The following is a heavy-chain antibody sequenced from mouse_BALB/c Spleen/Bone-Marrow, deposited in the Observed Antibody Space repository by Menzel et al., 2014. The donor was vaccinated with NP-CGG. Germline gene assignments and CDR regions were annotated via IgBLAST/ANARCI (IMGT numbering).Heavy chain of an antibody. D-gene: IGHD2-14*01. Sequence: QVQLKESGAELVKPGAPVKLSCKASGYTFSDYWMNWVKQRPGRGLEWIGRIDPSDIETHYNQKFKDKATLTVDKSSSTAYIQLSSLTSEDSAVYYCARSPRRYKTGYAMDYWGQGISVTVAS. J-gene: IGHJ4*01. CDR2: IDPSDIET. CDR1: GYTFSDYW. V-gene: IGHV1-69*02. CDR3: ARSPRRYKTGYAMDY.